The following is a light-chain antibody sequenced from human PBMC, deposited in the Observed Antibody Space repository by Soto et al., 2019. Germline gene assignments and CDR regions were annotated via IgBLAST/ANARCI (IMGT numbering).Light chain of an antibody. V-gene: IGKV1-39*01. CDR2: AAS. Sequence: DIQMTQSPSSLSASVGDRVTITCRASQTISISLNWYQLKPGKAPNLLIYAASNLHRGVPSRFSGSGSGTDFTLAINSLQPEDFATYYCQRGYESPYTFGQGTKVEMK. CDR1: QTISIS. J-gene: IGKJ2*01. CDR3: QRGYESPYT.